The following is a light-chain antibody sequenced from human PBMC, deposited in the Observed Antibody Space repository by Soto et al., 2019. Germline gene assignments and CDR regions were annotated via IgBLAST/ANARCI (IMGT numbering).Light chain of an antibody. CDR3: RSYTSSTAYV. J-gene: IGLJ1*01. CDR1: SSDVGGYNY. V-gene: IGLV2-14*01. CDR2: EVT. Sequence: QSALTQPASVSGSPGQSITISCTGTSSDVGGYNYVSWYQLHPGKAPKLILYEVTNRPSGVSDRFSGSKSGNTASLTISGLQAEDEADYYCRSYTSSTAYVFGTGTKV.